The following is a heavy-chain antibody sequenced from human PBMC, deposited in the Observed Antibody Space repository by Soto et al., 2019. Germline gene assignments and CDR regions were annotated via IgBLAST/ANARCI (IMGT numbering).Heavy chain of an antibody. J-gene: IGHJ3*02. CDR1: GFAFSSYD. CDR3: ARGYDSSGYWAPDAFDI. D-gene: IGHD3-22*01. V-gene: IGHV3-13*01. Sequence: GGSLRLSCAASGFAFSSYDMHWVRQATGKGLEWVSAIGTAGDTYYPGSVKGRFTISRENAKNSLYLQMNSLRAGDTAVYYCARGYDSSGYWAPDAFDIWGQGTMVTVSS. CDR2: IGTAGDT.